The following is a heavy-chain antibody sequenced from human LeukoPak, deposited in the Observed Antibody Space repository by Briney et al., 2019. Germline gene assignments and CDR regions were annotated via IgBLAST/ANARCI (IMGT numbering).Heavy chain of an antibody. V-gene: IGHV1-46*01. CDR1: GYTFTSYY. CDR3: ARVTGYAFDI. CDR2: INPSGGST. D-gene: IGHD2-15*01. Sequence: WASVKVSCKASGYTFTSYYMHWVRQAPGRGLEWMGIINPSGGSTSYAQKFQGRVTMTRDMSTSTAYMELRSLRSDDTAVYYCARVTGYAFDIWGQRTMVTVSS. J-gene: IGHJ3*02.